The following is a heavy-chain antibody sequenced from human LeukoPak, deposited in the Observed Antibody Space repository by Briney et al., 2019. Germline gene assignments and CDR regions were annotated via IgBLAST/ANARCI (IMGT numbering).Heavy chain of an antibody. CDR1: GVSLSSGDAY. CDR3: ARPAVAGNVDAFDI. V-gene: IGHV4-30-4*01. Sequence: SQTLSLTCTVSGVSLSSGDAYWSWIRQPPGKGLEWIGYIYYSGSTDYNPSLKSRVTPSVDTSKNQFSLKLDSVTAADTAVYYCARPAVAGNVDAFDIWGQGTMVTVSS. J-gene: IGHJ3*02. D-gene: IGHD6-19*01. CDR2: IYYSGST.